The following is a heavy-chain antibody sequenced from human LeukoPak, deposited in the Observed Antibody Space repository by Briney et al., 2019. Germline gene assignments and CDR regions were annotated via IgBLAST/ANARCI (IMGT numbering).Heavy chain of an antibody. CDR3: ARGAVAGSDAFDI. V-gene: IGHV4-31*03. D-gene: IGHD6-19*01. CDR2: IYYSGST. J-gene: IGHJ3*02. Sequence: SQILSLTCTVSGGSISSGGYYWSWIRQHPGKGLEWIGYIYYSGSTYYNPSLKSRVTISVDTSKNQFSLKLSSVTAADTAVYYCARGAVAGSDAFDIWGQGTMVTVSS. CDR1: GGSISSGGYY.